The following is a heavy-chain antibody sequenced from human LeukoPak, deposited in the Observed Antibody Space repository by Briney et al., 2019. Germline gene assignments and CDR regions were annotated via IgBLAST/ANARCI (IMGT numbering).Heavy chain of an antibody. D-gene: IGHD4-17*01. Sequence: SETLSLTCTVSGGSISSYYWSWIRQPPGKGLEWIGYIYYSGSTNYNPSLKSRVTISVDTSKNQFSLKLSSVTAADTAVYYCARDGYGVFDAFDIWGQGTVVTVSS. V-gene: IGHV4-59*01. CDR3: ARDGYGVFDAFDI. CDR2: IYYSGST. CDR1: GGSISSYY. J-gene: IGHJ3*02.